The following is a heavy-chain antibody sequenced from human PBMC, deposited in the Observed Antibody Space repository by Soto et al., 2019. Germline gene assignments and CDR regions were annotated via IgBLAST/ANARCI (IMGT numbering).Heavy chain of an antibody. Sequence: QVQLVQSGAEVKKPGASVKVSCKASGYTFTSYAMHWVRQAPGLRLEWMGWINAGNGNTKYSQKFQGRVTITRDTSASTAYMELSSLRSEDTAVYYCARDPTGDGEPLYYYYGMDVWGQGTTVTVSS. V-gene: IGHV1-3*01. CDR2: INAGNGNT. CDR3: ARDPTGDGEPLYYYYGMDV. CDR1: GYTFTSYA. J-gene: IGHJ6*02. D-gene: IGHD4-17*01.